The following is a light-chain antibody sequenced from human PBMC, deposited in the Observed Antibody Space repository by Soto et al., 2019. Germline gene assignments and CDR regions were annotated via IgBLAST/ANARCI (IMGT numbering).Light chain of an antibody. Sequence: EIVLTQSPATLSLSPGERAALSCRASQSVGSHLAWYQQKPGQPPRLLIYDASNRATVIPARFSGSGSGTDFTLTISSLETEDFAVYYCQHRTNWPPVTFGQGTRLEIK. CDR1: QSVGSH. J-gene: IGKJ5*01. V-gene: IGKV3-11*01. CDR3: QHRTNWPPVT. CDR2: DAS.